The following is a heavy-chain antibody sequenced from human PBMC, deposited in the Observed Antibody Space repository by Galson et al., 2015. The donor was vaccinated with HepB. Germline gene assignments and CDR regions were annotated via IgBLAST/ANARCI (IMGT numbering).Heavy chain of an antibody. Sequence: SVKVSCKASGYTFTGYYMHWVRQAPGQGLEWMGWINPNSGGTNYAQKFQGRVTMTRDTSISTAYMELSRLRSDDTAVYYCAREGSWARNWNYAGWFDPWGQGTLVTVSS. J-gene: IGHJ5*02. CDR1: GYTFTGYY. V-gene: IGHV1-2*02. CDR3: AREGSWARNWNYAGWFDP. CDR2: INPNSGGT. D-gene: IGHD1-7*01.